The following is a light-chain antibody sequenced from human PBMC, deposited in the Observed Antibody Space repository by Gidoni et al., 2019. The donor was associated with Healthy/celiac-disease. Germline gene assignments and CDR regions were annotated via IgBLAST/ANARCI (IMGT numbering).Light chain of an antibody. J-gene: IGKJ3*01. V-gene: IGKV3-20*01. CDR1: QSVSSSY. Sequence: IVLTQSPGTLSLSPGERATLSCRASQSVSSSYLSWYQQKPGQSPRLLIYGASSRATGIPDRFSGRGSGTDFTLTISRMEPEDLAVYYCQQYGSSLFTFGPGTKVDIK. CDR2: GAS. CDR3: QQYGSSLFT.